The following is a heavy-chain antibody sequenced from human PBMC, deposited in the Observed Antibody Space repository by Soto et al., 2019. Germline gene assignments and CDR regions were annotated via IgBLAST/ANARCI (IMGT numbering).Heavy chain of an antibody. D-gene: IGHD3-22*01. CDR2: IKKDGSEE. CDR1: GXAVSAYC. Sequence: GSLRLSCAASGXAVSAYCMSWVRQAPGKGLEWVANIKKDGSEEYYVDSVNCLFTISRDNANNSLFIQLNSLRSEYTAVYYCARWPNYYDSSSYFRQEYFDYWGRGTRVTVYS. CDR3: ARWPNYYDSSSYFRQEYFDY. J-gene: IGHJ4*02. V-gene: IGHV3-7*01.